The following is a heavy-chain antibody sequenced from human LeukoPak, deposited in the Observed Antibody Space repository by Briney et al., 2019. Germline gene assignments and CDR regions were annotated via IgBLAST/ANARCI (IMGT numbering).Heavy chain of an antibody. J-gene: IGHJ4*02. V-gene: IGHV4-34*01. CDR2: INHSGST. CDR1: GGSFSGYY. Sequence: SETLSLTCAVYGGSFSGYYWSWIRQPPGKGLEWIGEINHSGSTNYNPSLKSRVTISVDTSKNQFSLKLSSVTAVDTAVYYCARGQLHGDYSNYWGQGTLVTVSS. CDR3: ARGQLHGDYSNY. D-gene: IGHD4-17*01.